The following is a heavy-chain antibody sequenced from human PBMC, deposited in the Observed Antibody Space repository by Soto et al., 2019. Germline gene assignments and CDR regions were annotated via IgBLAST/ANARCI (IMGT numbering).Heavy chain of an antibody. D-gene: IGHD3-22*01. V-gene: IGHV4-30-4*01. CDR1: GGSISSGDYY. Sequence: QVQLQESGPGLVKPSQTLSLTCTVSGGSISSGDYYWSWIRQPPGKGLEWIGYIYYSGSTYYNPSLKSRVTISVDTSKNQFSLKLSSVTAADTAVYYCARDRYYYDSSGYMGIDYWGQGTLVTVSS. J-gene: IGHJ4*02. CDR3: ARDRYYYDSSGYMGIDY. CDR2: IYYSGST.